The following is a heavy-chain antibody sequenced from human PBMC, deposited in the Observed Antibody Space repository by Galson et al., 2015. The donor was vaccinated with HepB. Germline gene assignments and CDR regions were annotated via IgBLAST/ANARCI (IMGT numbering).Heavy chain of an antibody. J-gene: IGHJ4*02. Sequence: SLRLSCAASGFTFSSHAMTWVRQAPGKGLEWVSGISARGDNTNYADSVKGRFTISRDNSKNTLYLQMNSLRAEDTAVYYCARDQIVVVPADRYFDYWGQGTLVTVSS. V-gene: IGHV3-23*01. CDR3: ARDQIVVVPADRYFDY. CDR2: ISARGDNT. D-gene: IGHD2-2*01. CDR1: GFTFSSHA.